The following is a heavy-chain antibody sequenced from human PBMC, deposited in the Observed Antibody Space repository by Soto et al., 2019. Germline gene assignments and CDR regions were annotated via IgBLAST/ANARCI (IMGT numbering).Heavy chain of an antibody. CDR3: ARHGFVAPLGTGGMDV. D-gene: IGHD1-1*01. CDR2: IIPMTGTA. Sequence: QVQLVQSGAEVKKPGASVKVSCRAFGGSFSSYAISWVRQAPGQGLEWMGGIIPMTGTANYPQKFRGRATISADESTSTAYMDLTRLRSEDTAVYYCARHGFVAPLGTGGMDVWGQGTTVTVSS. J-gene: IGHJ6*02. CDR1: GGSFSSYA. V-gene: IGHV1-69*01.